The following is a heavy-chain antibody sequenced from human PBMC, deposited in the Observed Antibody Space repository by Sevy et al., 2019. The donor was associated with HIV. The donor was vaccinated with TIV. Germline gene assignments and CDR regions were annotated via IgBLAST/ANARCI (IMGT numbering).Heavy chain of an antibody. CDR2: ISGGDDST. V-gene: IGHV3-23*01. D-gene: IGHD3-22*01. Sequence: GGSLRLSCAASGFIFSDYAMSWVRQAPGKGLEWVSSISGGDDSTYYADSVKGRFNVSRDNSKNTLYLQMNTLRAEDTALYYCETFGDYYDSGGYYWYFDFWGRGTLVTVSS. CDR1: GFIFSDYA. CDR3: ETFGDYYDSGGYYWYFDF. J-gene: IGHJ2*01.